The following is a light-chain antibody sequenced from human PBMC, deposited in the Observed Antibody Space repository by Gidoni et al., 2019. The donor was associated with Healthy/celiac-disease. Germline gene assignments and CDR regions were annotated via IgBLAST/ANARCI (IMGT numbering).Light chain of an antibody. Sequence: AIQMSQAPSSLSASVGDRGPITFRASKGIRNDLGWYQQKPGKAPKLLIYAASSLQSGVPSRFSGSGSGTDFTLTISSLQPEDFAAYYCLQDYNCPLTFGGGTKVEIK. CDR3: LQDYNCPLT. CDR1: KGIRND. CDR2: AAS. J-gene: IGKJ4*01. V-gene: IGKV1-6*01.